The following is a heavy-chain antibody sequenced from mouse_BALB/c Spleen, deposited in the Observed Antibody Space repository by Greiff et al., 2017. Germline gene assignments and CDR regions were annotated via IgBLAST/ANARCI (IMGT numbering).Heavy chain of an antibody. CDR3: ARVTGSYWYFDV. Sequence: DVQLVESGGGLVQPGGSRKLSCAASGFTFSDYGMAWVRQAPGKGPEWVAFISNLAYSIYYADTVTGRFTISRENAKNTLYLEMSSLRSEDTAMYYCARVTGSYWYFDVWGAGTTVTVSS. CDR2: ISNLAYSI. V-gene: IGHV5-15*02. J-gene: IGHJ1*01. D-gene: IGHD4-1*01. CDR1: GFTFSDYG.